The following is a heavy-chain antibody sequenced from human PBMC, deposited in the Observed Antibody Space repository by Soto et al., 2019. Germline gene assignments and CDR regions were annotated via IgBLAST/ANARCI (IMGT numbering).Heavy chain of an antibody. D-gene: IGHD2-21*02. CDR1: GFKFTSYW. CDR3: ARKDKGGYFNWFDP. Sequence: GEFLKIFCRTPGFKFTSYWIAWVRQMPGKGLEWIGITFPSDSDSRYSPSFQGHVTISAERSTRTVYLQGASLEASYTAVYFCARKDKGGYFNWFDPWGQGTLVTVSS. J-gene: IGHJ5*02. V-gene: IGHV5-51*01. CDR2: TFPSDSDS.